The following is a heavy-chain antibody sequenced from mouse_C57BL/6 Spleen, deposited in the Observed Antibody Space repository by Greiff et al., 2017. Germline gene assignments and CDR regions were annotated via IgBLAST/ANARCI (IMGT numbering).Heavy chain of an antibody. J-gene: IGHJ4*01. Sequence: EVQGVESGGGLVQPGGSLKLSCAASGFTFSDYYMYWVRQTPEKRLEWVAYISNGGGSTYYPDTVKGRFTISRDNAKNTLYLQMSRLKSEDTAMYYCARGVVTPMDYWGQGTSVTVSS. CDR3: ARGVVTPMDY. V-gene: IGHV5-12*01. CDR1: GFTFSDYY. CDR2: ISNGGGST. D-gene: IGHD1-1*01.